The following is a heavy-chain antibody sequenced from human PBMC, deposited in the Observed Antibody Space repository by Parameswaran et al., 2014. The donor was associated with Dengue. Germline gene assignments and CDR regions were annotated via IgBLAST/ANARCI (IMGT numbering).Heavy chain of an antibody. J-gene: IGHJ6*02. D-gene: IGHD3-22*01. Sequence: RWIRQPPGKGLEWIGYIYYSGSTYYNPSLKSRVTISVDTSKNQFSLKLSSVTAADTAVYYCARDRGDDILDVWGQGTTVTVSS. V-gene: IGHV4-31*02. CDR2: IYYSGST. CDR3: ARDRGDDILDV.